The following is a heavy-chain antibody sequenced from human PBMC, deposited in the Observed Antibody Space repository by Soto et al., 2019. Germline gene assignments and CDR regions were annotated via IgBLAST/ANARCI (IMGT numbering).Heavy chain of an antibody. D-gene: IGHD3-22*01. CDR3: ARALHPYYYDSSGSLPPYYYYGMDV. V-gene: IGHV3-13*04. CDR2: IGTAGDT. J-gene: IGHJ6*02. Sequence: PGGSLRLSCAASGFTFSSYDMHWVRQATGKGLEWVSAIGTAGDTYYPGSVKGRFTISRENAKNSLYLQMNSLRAGDTAVYYCARALHPYYYDSSGSLPPYYYYGMDVWGQGTTVTVSS. CDR1: GFTFSSYD.